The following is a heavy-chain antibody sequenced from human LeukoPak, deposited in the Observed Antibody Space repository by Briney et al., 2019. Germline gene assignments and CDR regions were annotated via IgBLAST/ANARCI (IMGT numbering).Heavy chain of an antibody. CDR2: ISSDGGST. V-gene: IGHV3-64*01. Sequence: PGGSLRLSCAASGFTFSSYAMHWVRQAPGKGLEYVSAISSDGGSTYYANSVKGRFTISRDNSKNTLYLQMNSLGAEDTAVYYCAKYSSNWYGNWFDPWGQGTLVTVSS. J-gene: IGHJ5*02. D-gene: IGHD6-13*01. CDR3: AKYSSNWYGNWFDP. CDR1: GFTFSSYA.